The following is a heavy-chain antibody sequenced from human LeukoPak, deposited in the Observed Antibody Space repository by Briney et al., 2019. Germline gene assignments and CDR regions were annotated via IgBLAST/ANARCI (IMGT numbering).Heavy chain of an antibody. V-gene: IGHV4-59*01. D-gene: IGHD3-9*01. CDR2: IYYSGST. Sequence: SETLSLTCTVSGGSISSYYWSWIRQPPGKGLEWIGYIYYSGSTNYNPSLKSRVTISIDTSKNQFSLKLSSVTAADTAVYYCARDLTGYDTFDIWGQGAMVTVSS. J-gene: IGHJ3*02. CDR1: GGSISSYY. CDR3: ARDLTGYDTFDI.